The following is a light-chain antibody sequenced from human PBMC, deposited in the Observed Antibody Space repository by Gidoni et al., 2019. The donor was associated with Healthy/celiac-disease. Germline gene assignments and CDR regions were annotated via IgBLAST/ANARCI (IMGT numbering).Light chain of an antibody. CDR3: QQFNSYLFT. CDR1: QGISST. V-gene: IGKV1-13*02. J-gene: IGKJ3*01. CDR2: DAS. Sequence: ASHCPQSPSSLSASVGDRVTITCRASQGISSTLAWYQQKPGKAPKLLIYDASSLESGVPSRFSGSGSGTDFTLTISSLQPEDFATYYCQQFNSYLFTFGPGTKVDIK.